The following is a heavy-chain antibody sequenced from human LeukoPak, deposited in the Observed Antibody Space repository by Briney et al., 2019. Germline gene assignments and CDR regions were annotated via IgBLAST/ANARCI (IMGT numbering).Heavy chain of an antibody. CDR1: GITLSNYG. V-gene: IGHV3-23*01. CDR2: ISDRGSRT. J-gene: IGHJ4*02. CDR3: AKRGVVIRVILVGFHKEAYYFDS. D-gene: IGHD3-22*01. Sequence: PGGSLRLSCAVSGITLSNYGMSWVRQAPGKGLGWVAGISDRGSRTNYADSVKGRFTISTDHPKNTLYLQMNSLRAEDTAVYFCAKRGVVIRVILVGFHKEAYYFDSWGQGALVTVSS.